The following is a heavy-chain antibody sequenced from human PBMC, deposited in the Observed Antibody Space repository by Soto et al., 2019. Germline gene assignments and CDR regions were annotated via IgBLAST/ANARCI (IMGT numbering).Heavy chain of an antibody. CDR1: GFIFSDYY. CDR3: ARDTLPTDFGLGWDV. Sequence: PGGSLRLSCAASGFIFSDYYMSWIRQAPWKGLEWVAYISISSSGSTTYYADSVRGRFTISRDNAEKSLYLQMHSLRSEDTAVYFCARDTLPTDFGLGWDVWGQGTTVTVSS. V-gene: IGHV3-11*01. CDR2: ISISSSGSTT. J-gene: IGHJ6*02. D-gene: IGHD4-17*01.